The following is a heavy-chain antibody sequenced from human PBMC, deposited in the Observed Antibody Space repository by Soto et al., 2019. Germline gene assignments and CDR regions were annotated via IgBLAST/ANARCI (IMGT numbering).Heavy chain of an antibody. D-gene: IGHD6-19*01. CDR2: ISDSGGST. J-gene: IGHJ3*01. CDR3: AKDRGYSSGDGVDV. CDR1: GFTFRSYA. Sequence: GGSLRLSCAASGFTFRSYAISWVRQAPGKGLEWVSVISDSGGSTYYADSVKGRFTISRDNSKNTQYLQMNSLRAEDTAIYYCAKDRGYSSGDGVDVWGQGTMVTVSS. V-gene: IGHV3-23*01.